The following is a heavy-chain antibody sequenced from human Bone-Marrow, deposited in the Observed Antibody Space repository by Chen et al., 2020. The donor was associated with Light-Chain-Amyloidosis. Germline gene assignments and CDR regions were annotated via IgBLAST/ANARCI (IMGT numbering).Heavy chain of an antibody. J-gene: IGHJ3*02. CDR1: GVSVRSHY. D-gene: IGHD1-26*01. CDR2: VFYTGAA. Sequence: QVQLQESGPGLVKSSETLSLACTVSGVSVRSHYWNWIRQPPGKSLEWIGYVFYTGAAKYKPSLNSRVTMSVDTSTNQFSLKVTSLTAADTAVYYCARWEESLKAFGIWGQGTMVTVSS. V-gene: IGHV4-59*02. CDR3: ARWEESLKAFGI.